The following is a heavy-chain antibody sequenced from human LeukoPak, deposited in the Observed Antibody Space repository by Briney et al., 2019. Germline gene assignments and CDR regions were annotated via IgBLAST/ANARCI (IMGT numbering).Heavy chain of an antibody. CDR1: GGSISSSSYY. D-gene: IGHD4-17*01. CDR2: IYTSGST. Sequence: SETLSLTCTVSGGSISSSSYYWGWIRQPPGKGLEWIGRIYTSGSTNYNPSLKSRVTISVDTSKNQFSLKLSSVTAADTAVYYCARRLIYTVSNYYYYYYMDVWGKGTTVTISS. J-gene: IGHJ6*03. CDR3: ARRLIYTVSNYYYYYYMDV. V-gene: IGHV4-39*07.